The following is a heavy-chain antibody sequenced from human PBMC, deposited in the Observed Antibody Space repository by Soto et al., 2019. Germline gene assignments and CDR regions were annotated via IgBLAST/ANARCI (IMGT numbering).Heavy chain of an antibody. V-gene: IGHV3-30-3*01. J-gene: IGHJ4*02. Sequence: QVQLVESGGGWVQPGRSLRLSCAASGFIFSSYAMHWVRQAPGKGLEWVAVISYDGNNKYYADSVKGRFTISRDNSKNTLFLQMNSLRAEDTAVYYCARASMAGLDWGQGTLVTVSS. CDR2: ISYDGNNK. CDR3: ARASMAGLD. CDR1: GFIFSSYA. D-gene: IGHD6-19*01.